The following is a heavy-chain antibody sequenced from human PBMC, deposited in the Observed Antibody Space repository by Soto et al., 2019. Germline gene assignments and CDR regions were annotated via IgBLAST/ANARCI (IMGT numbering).Heavy chain of an antibody. D-gene: IGHD6-19*01. J-gene: IGHJ6*02. CDR2: IIALSGTA. CDR1: VGTFSNYA. Sequence: QVQLVQAGAEVKKPGSSVKVSCKASVGTFSNYAISWVRQAPGQGLEWMGGIIALSGTANYAQKFQGRVTITADDSTSRADRELSSLRSEDTAVYYCASDYAVADTYDYGRDVWGQGTTVTGAS. CDR3: ASDYAVADTYDYGRDV. V-gene: IGHV1-69*01.